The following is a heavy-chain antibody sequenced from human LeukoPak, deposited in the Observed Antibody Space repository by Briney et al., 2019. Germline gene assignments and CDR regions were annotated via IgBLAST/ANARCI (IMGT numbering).Heavy chain of an antibody. V-gene: IGHV1-18*01. Sequence: ASVKVSCKASGDTFTSYGISWVRQAPGQGLEWMGWIRAYNGNTNYAQKLQGRVTMTTDTSTSTAYMELRSLRSEDTAVYYCARGGYPYYYGSGSLDKEFDYWGQGTLVTVSS. CDR2: IRAYNGNT. D-gene: IGHD3-10*01. CDR1: GDTFTSYG. CDR3: ARGGYPYYYGSGSLDKEFDY. J-gene: IGHJ4*02.